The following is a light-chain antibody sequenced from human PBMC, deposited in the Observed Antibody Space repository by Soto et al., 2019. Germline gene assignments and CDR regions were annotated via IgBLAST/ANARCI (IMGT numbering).Light chain of an antibody. Sequence: ESVLMQSPGTLSLSPGERATLSCRASQSVSRNYFAWYQQKPGRAPRLLIYGTSSRATGIPDRFSGSGSGTDFTLTISRLEPEDFAVYYCQQYDTSFLITFGQRTRLEI. CDR2: GTS. CDR3: QQYDTSFLIT. CDR1: QSVSRNY. V-gene: IGKV3-20*01. J-gene: IGKJ5*01.